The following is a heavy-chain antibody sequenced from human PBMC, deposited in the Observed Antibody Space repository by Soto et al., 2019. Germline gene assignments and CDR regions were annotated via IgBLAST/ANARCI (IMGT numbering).Heavy chain of an antibody. V-gene: IGHV3-23*01. CDR3: AYRTGFDY. J-gene: IGHJ4*02. Sequence: EVQLLESGGGSVQPGGSLRLSCAASGFTFSTYDMSWVRQTPWKGLEWVSTINGRGRNADYADSVKGRFTISRDNSKNMLYLQMNSLIADDTAVYYCAYRTGFDYWGQGVLVTVSS. CDR1: GFTFSTYD. CDR2: INGRGRNA.